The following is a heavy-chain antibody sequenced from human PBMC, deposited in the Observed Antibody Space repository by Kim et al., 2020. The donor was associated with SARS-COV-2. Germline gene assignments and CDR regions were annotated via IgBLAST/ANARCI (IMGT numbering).Heavy chain of an antibody. Sequence: DSVKGRFTISRDNSKNTLYLHMDNLSADDTAVYFCARGMVVAGINPHFDNWGQGTLVTVSS. V-gene: IGHV3-30*07. J-gene: IGHJ4*02. CDR3: ARGMVVAGINPHFDN. D-gene: IGHD2-15*01.